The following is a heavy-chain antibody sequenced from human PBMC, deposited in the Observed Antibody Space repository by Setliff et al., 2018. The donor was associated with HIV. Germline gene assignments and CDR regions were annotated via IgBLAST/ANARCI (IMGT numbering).Heavy chain of an antibody. CDR2: INPSSGGT. V-gene: IGHV1-46*01. D-gene: IGHD3-3*01. Sequence: ASVKVSCKASGSTLTNHYMHGVRQAPGQGLEGMGVINPSSGGTHYAQKFQGRVTMARDTSTTTVYMDLSSLTSEDTAVYFCVRDRGDATIFSWGHYFDYWGPGTLVTVSS. J-gene: IGHJ4*02. CDR3: VRDRGDATIFSWGHYFDY. CDR1: GSTLTNHY.